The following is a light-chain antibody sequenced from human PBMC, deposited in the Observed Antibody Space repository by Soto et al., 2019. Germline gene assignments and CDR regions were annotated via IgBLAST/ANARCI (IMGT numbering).Light chain of an antibody. V-gene: IGLV1-40*01. CDR3: QSYDSSLSGFTV. CDR2: GDS. Sequence: QPVLTQPPSVSGAPGQRVTISCTGSSSNIGAGNDVQWYQQLPGTAPKLLIYGDSNRPSGVPDRFSGSKSGTSASLAITGLQAEDEAEYYCQSYDSSLSGFTVFGGGTQLTVL. CDR1: SSNIGAGND. J-gene: IGLJ7*01.